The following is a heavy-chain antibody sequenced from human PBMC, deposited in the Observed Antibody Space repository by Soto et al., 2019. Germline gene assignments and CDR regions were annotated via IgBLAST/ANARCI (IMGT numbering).Heavy chain of an antibody. V-gene: IGHV3-15*01. D-gene: IGHD1-26*01. CDR1: GLSFSGAW. CDR3: XXXXXXIVGAPWPSS. CDR2: IKSKTYGETT. J-gene: IGHJ4*02. Sequence: EVQLVESGGGLVQPGESLRLSCTTSGLSFSGAWMYWVRXAXGXGPEWVGRIKSKTYGETTDYSSPVRGRFTISRXXXXXXXXXXXXXXXXXXXXXXXCXXXXXXIVGAPWPSSWGQGTLVTVSS.